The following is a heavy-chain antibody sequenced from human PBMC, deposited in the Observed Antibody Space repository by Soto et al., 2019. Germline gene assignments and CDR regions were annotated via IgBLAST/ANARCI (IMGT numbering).Heavy chain of an antibody. D-gene: IGHD3-22*01. J-gene: IGHJ5*02. V-gene: IGHV3-30-3*01. Sequence: PGGSLRLSCAASGFTFSNCAMHWVRQAPGKGLEWVAVISYDGNNKYYADSVKGRFTISRDNSKNTLFLQMDSLRDEDTAVYHCARDRGTKYYESSGPLTSWGQGTLVTVSS. CDR2: ISYDGNNK. CDR1: GFTFSNCA. CDR3: ARDRGTKYYESSGPLTS.